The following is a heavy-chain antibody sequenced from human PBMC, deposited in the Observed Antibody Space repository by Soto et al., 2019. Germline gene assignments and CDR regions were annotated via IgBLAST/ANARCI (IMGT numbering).Heavy chain of an antibody. V-gene: IGHV4-59*01. CDR1: GGSFSSYY. CDR3: ARVFLVPAGHINWFDF. Sequence: SETLSLTCTVSGGSFSSYYWSWIRQPPGKGLEWIGYIYYSGSTNYNPSLKSRVTISVDTSKNQFSLKLTSVTAADTAVYYCARVFLVPAGHINWFDFWGQGILVTVS. D-gene: IGHD2-2*01. J-gene: IGHJ5*01. CDR2: IYYSGST.